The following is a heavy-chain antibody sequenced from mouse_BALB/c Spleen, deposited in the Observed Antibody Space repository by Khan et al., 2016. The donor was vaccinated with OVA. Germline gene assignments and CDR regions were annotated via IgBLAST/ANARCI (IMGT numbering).Heavy chain of an antibody. CDR1: GYTFTSYY. CDR3: SRWGGKLPSYAMDY. D-gene: IGHD1-3*01. V-gene: IGHV1S56*01. J-gene: IGHJ4*01. CDR2: IYPGNVNT. Sequence: QVQLKQSGPELVKPGASVRISCKASGYTFTSYYIHWVKQRPGQGLEWIGWIYPGNVNTGYNEKFKGKATLAADKSSSPAFMQLSSLTSEDSAVYFCSRWGGKLPSYAMDYWGQGTSVTVSS.